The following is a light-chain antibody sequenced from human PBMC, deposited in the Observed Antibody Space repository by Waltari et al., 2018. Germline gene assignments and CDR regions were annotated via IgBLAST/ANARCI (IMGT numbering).Light chain of an antibody. V-gene: IGKV3-15*01. Sequence: EIVMTPSPATLSVSLGGSATLSCRASQSVNSNLAWYQQKPGQAPRLLIYGASTRAAGIPGSFSGSGSGTEFTLTISSLQSEDFAVYYCQQYNNWPNTFGQGTKLEI. J-gene: IGKJ2*01. CDR3: QQYNNWPNT. CDR1: QSVNSN. CDR2: GAS.